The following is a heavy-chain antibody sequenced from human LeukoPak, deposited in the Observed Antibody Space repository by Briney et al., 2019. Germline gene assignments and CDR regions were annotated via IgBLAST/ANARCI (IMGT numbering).Heavy chain of an antibody. V-gene: IGHV1-69*04. CDR3: ARDSYGNWFDP. Sequence: SVKVSCKASGGTFSSYTISWVRQAPGQGLEWMGRIIPILGIANYAQKFQGRVTITADKSTSIAYMGLSSLRSEDTAVYYCARDSYGNWFDPWGQGTLVTVSS. CDR2: IIPILGIA. D-gene: IGHD4-17*01. J-gene: IGHJ5*02. CDR1: GGTFSSYT.